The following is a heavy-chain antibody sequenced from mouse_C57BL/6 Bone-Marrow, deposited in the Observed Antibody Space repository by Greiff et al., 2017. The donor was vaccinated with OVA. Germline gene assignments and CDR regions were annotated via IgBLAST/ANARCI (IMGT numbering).Heavy chain of an antibody. CDR3: ARWGYDYDIAMDY. CDR2: ISYDGSN. V-gene: IGHV3-6*01. CDR1: GYSITSGYY. Sequence: VQLKQSGPGLVKPSQSLSLTCSVTGYSITSGYYWNWIRQFPGNKLEWMGYISYDGSNNYNPSLNNRISITRDTSKNQFFLKLNSVTTEDTATYYCARWGYDYDIAMDYWGQGTSVTVSS. D-gene: IGHD2-4*01. J-gene: IGHJ4*01.